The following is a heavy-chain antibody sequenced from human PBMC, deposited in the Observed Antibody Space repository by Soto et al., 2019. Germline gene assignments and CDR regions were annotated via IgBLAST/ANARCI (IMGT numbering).Heavy chain of an antibody. D-gene: IGHD1-26*01. CDR1: GYPISSSNW. CDR2: IYYSGTT. Sequence: QVQLQESGPGLVKPSDTLSLTCAVSGYPISSSNWWGWIRQPPGKGLEWIGYIYYSGTTYYNPSLKSRVTMSVDTSKNQFSLKLTSVTAVVTAVYYCARREIQGPIDYWGQGTLVTVSS. V-gene: IGHV4-28*01. CDR3: ARREIQGPIDY. J-gene: IGHJ4*02.